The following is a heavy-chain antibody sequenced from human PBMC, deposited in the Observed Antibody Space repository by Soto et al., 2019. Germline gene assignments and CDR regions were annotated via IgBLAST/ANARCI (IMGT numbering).Heavy chain of an antibody. CDR3: ARDPGHSNVILED. J-gene: IGHJ4*02. CDR1: GFTPSNYL. Sequence: SGGSLRLSCTVSGFTPSNYLIHWVRQAPGKGLVWVARINNDGSSTMYADSVKGRFTVSRDNVKNTIYLQMNSLRVDDTGVYYCARDPGHSNVILEDWGQGSPVTVSS. D-gene: IGHD4-4*01. V-gene: IGHV3-74*03. CDR2: INNDGSST.